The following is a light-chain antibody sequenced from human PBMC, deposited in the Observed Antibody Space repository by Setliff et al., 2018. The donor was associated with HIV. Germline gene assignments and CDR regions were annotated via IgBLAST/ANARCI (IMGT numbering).Light chain of an antibody. CDR3: SSYTTTNTLV. V-gene: IGLV2-14*01. Sequence: QSALTQPASVSGSPGQSITISCPGTSSDVGAYNYVSWYQQHPGKAPKLLIYEVSNRPSGVSDRFSGSKSGNTASLTISGLQPEDEADYYCSSYTTTNTLVFGGGTKGTVL. J-gene: IGLJ3*02. CDR1: SSDVGAYNY. CDR2: EVS.